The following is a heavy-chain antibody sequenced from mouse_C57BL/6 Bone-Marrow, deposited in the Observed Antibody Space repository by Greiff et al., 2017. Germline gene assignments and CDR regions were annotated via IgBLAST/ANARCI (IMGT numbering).Heavy chain of an antibody. V-gene: IGHV1-61*01. CDR1: GYTFTSYW. Sequence: QVQLQQPGAELVRPGSSVKLSCKASGYTFTSYWMDWVKQRPEQGLAWIGNISPSDSETHYNQKFKAKDTLTVDKSSSTAYMQLSSLTSEDSAVYYCARGYSLFDYWGQGTTLTVSS. CDR2: ISPSDSET. CDR3: ARGYSLFDY. J-gene: IGHJ2*01. D-gene: IGHD2-14*01.